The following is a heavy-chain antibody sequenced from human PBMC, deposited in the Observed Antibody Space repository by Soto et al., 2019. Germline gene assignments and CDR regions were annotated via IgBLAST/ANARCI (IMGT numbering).Heavy chain of an antibody. J-gene: IGHJ2*01. V-gene: IGHV3-7*01. CDR3: ARGGVWNEHWYFDL. Sequence: GGSLRLSCAASGFTFSSYWMSWVRQAPGKGLEWVANIKQDGSEKYYVDSVKGRFTISRDNAKNSLYLQMNSLRAEDTAVYYCARGGVWNEHWYFDLWGRGTLVTVSS. D-gene: IGHD1-1*01. CDR1: GFTFSSYW. CDR2: IKQDGSEK.